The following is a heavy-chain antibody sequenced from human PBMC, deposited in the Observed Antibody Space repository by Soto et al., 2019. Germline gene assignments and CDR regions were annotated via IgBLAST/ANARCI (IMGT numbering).Heavy chain of an antibody. J-gene: IGHJ5*02. Sequence: GGSLRLSCAASGFTFSSYSMNWVRQAPGKGLEWVSYISSSSSTIYYADSVKGRFTISRDNAKNSLYLQMNSLRDEDTAVYYCARPSKPEDGLWFGDNWFDPWGQGTLVTVSS. CDR3: ARPSKPEDGLWFGDNWFDP. D-gene: IGHD3-10*01. V-gene: IGHV3-48*02. CDR2: ISSSSSTI. CDR1: GFTFSSYS.